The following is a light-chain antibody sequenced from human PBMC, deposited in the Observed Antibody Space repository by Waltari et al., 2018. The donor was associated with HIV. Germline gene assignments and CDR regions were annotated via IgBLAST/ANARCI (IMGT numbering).Light chain of an antibody. J-gene: IGLJ2*01. CDR1: STDVPSYNL. CDR3: CSYVSNVI. Sequence: QPALTQPASVSGSPGQSITSSCTTTSTDVPSYNLVSWYQQHPGKAPKLTSYEVSKRPAGVSDRFSGSKSGDTASLTISGLQAEDEADYYCCSYVSNVIFGGGTKLTVL. V-gene: IGLV2-23*02. CDR2: EVS.